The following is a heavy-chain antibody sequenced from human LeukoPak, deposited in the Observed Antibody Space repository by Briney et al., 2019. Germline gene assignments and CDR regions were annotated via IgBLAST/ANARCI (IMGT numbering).Heavy chain of an antibody. CDR1: GFTFSSYE. D-gene: IGHD2-2*01. J-gene: IGHJ6*03. Sequence: SGGSLRLSCAASGFTFSSYEMNWVRQAPGKGLEWVSYISSSGSTIYYADSVKGRFTISRDNAKNSLYLQMNSLRAEDTAVYYCARAYCSSTSCYVYYYMDVWGKGTTVTVSS. V-gene: IGHV3-48*03. CDR2: ISSSGSTI. CDR3: ARAYCSSTSCYVYYYMDV.